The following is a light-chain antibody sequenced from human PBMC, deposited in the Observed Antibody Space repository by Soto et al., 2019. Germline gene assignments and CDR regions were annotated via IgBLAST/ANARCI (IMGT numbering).Light chain of an antibody. CDR2: QDT. J-gene: IGLJ2*01. V-gene: IGLV3-1*01. CDR1: KLGDKY. Sequence: SYELTQPPSVSVSPGQTASITCSGDKLGDKYGSWYQQKPGQSPVLVIYQDTKRPSGIPERFSGSNSGNTATLTISGTQAMDEADYYCQAWDTSTVVFGGGTKLTVL. CDR3: QAWDTSTVV.